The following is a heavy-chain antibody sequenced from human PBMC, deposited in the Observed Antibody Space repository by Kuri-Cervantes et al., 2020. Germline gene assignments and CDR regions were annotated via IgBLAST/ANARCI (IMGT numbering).Heavy chain of an antibody. V-gene: IGHV3-30-3*01. CDR1: GFTFSSYA. CDR2: ISYDGSNK. D-gene: IGHD6-13*01. J-gene: IGHJ5*02. Sequence: GESLKISCAASGFTFSSYAMHWVRQAPGKGLEWVAVISYDGSNKYYADSVKGRFTISRDNSKNSLYLQMNSLRDEDTAVYYCARKGESSSWYPWDWFDPWGQGTRVTVSS. CDR3: ARKGESSSWYPWDWFDP.